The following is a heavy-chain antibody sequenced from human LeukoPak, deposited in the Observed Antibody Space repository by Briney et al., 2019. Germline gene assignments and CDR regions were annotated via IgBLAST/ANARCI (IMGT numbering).Heavy chain of an antibody. V-gene: IGHV4-39*01. D-gene: IGHD6-6*01. CDR1: GGSISSSSYY. CDR2: IYYSGST. CDR3: ARQVPIAARPRGWFDP. J-gene: IGHJ5*02. Sequence: SETLSLTCTVSGGSISSSSYYWGWIRQPPGKGLEWIGSIYYSGSTHYNPSLKSRVTISVDTSKNQFSLKLSSVTAADTAVYYCARQVPIAARPRGWFDPWGQGTLVTVSS.